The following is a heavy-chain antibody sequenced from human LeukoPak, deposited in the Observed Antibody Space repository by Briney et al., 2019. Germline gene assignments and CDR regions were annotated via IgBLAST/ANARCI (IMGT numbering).Heavy chain of an antibody. CDR3: ARQVPPEYFQH. J-gene: IGHJ1*01. V-gene: IGHV4-59*08. D-gene: IGHD1-1*01. CDR1: GASMTSYY. CDR2: MYFGERT. Sequence: SETLSLTCTVSGASMTSYYWTWIRQPPGKGLEWVGYMYFGERTNYNPSLKSRATISIDTSKNQFSLKLSSVTAADTAVYYCARQVPPEYFQHWGQGTLVTVSS.